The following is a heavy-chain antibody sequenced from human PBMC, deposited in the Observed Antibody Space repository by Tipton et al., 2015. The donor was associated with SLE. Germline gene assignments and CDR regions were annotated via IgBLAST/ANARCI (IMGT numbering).Heavy chain of an antibody. CDR1: GDSRTTYH. D-gene: IGHD2-8*01. V-gene: IGHV4-59*01. CDR3: ARDLNGYSDY. CDR2: IYYSGST. J-gene: IGHJ4*01. Sequence: TLSLTCSVSGDSRTTYHWSWFRQPPGKGLEWIGYIYYSGSTNYNPSLKSRVTISVDMSKNQFSLKLNSVTAADTAVYYCARDLNGYSDYWGQGTLVTVSS.